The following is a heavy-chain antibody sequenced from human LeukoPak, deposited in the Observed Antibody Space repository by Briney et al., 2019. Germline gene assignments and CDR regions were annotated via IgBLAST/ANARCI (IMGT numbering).Heavy chain of an antibody. J-gene: IGHJ3*02. Sequence: ASVKVSCKASGYTFTSYYMHWVRQAPGQGLEWMGIINPSGGSTSYAQKFQGRVTMTRDTSTSTVYMELSSLRSEDTAMYYCARDSGWPGSGKGAWIWGQGAMVTVSS. CDR3: ARDSGWPGSGKGAWI. CDR2: INPSGGST. V-gene: IGHV1-46*03. D-gene: IGHD3-10*01. CDR1: GYTFTSYY.